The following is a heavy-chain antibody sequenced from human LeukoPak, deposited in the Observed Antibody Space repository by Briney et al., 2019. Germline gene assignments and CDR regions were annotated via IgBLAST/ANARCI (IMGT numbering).Heavy chain of an antibody. V-gene: IGHV4-34*01. D-gene: IGHD3-10*01. J-gene: IGHJ4*02. CDR1: GGSFSGYD. Sequence: SETLSLTCAVYGGSFSGYDWSWIRQPPGKGLEWIGEINHSGSTNYNPSLKSRVTISVDTSKNQFSLKLSSVTAADTAVYYCARQKRSYYGSGSHTEEFDYWGQGTLVTVSS. CDR2: INHSGST. CDR3: ARQKRSYYGSGSHTEEFDY.